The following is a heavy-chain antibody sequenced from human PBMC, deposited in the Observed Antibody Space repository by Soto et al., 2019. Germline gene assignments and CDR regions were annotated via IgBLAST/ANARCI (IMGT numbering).Heavy chain of an antibody. CDR1: GYTFTSYY. J-gene: IGHJ4*02. CDR2: INPSGGST. CDR3: ARGFCTTTTCLVGDF. Sequence: ASVKVSCKSSGYTFTSYYIHWVRQAPGQRLEWMGMINPSGGSTNYAQRFQGRVTMTRDTSTSTVYMDLSDLRSEDTAVYYCARGFCTTTTCLVGDFWGQGTLVTVSS. V-gene: IGHV1-46*01. D-gene: IGHD2-2*01.